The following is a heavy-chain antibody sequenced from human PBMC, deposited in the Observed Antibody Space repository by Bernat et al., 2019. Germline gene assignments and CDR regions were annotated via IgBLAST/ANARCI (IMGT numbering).Heavy chain of an antibody. CDR1: GFTFSSYA. CDR2: ISYDGINK. J-gene: IGHJ6*02. CDR3: ARDRRGTDSGGMDV. D-gene: IGHD3-16*01. Sequence: QVQLVESGGGVVQPGRSLRISCAASGFTFSSYAIHWVRQAPGKGLEWVASISYDGINKYYADSVKSRFTISRDNSKNTLYLQMNGLRAENTAVYYCARDRRGTDSGGMDVWGQGTTVTVS. V-gene: IGHV3-30-3*01.